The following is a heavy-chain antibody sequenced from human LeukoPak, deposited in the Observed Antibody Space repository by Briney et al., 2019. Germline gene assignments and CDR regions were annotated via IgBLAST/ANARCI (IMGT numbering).Heavy chain of an antibody. D-gene: IGHD2-15*01. Sequence: SETLSLTCTVSGGSINNYCWSWIRQPAGKGLEWIGRIYTRGSTNYNPSLKSRVTMSVDTSKDQFSLKLSSVTAADTAVYYCARGRYCSADICSGGDAFDIWGQGTMVSVSS. CDR3: ARGRYCSADICSGGDAFDI. CDR2: IYTRGST. V-gene: IGHV4-4*07. CDR1: GGSINNYC. J-gene: IGHJ3*02.